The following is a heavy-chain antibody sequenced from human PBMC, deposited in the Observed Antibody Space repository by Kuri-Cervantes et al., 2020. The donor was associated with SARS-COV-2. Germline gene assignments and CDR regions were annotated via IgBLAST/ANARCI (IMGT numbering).Heavy chain of an antibody. V-gene: IGHV4-61*05. CDR3: ARTPAWVAWFDP. D-gene: IGHD2-15*01. J-gene: IGHJ5*02. CDR1: GGSISSSSYY. Sequence: SETLSLTCTVSGGSISSSSYYWGWIRQPPGKGLEWIGYIYYSGSTNYNPSLKSRVTISVDTSKNQFSLKLSSVTAADTAVYYCARTPAWVAWFDPWGQGTLVTVSS. CDR2: IYYSGST.